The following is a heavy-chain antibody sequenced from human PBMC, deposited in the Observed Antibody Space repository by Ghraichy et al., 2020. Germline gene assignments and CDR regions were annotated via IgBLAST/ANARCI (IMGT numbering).Heavy chain of an antibody. CDR2: IYYSGST. CDR3: ARASHYDVWSVNWFDP. D-gene: IGHD3-3*01. Sequence: SETLSLTCTVSGGSISSYYWSWIRQPPGKGLEWIGYIYYSGSTNYNPSLKSRVTISVDTSKNQFSLKLSSVTAADTAVYYCARASHYDVWSVNWFDPWGQGTLVTVSS. CDR1: GGSISSYY. J-gene: IGHJ5*02. V-gene: IGHV4-59*01.